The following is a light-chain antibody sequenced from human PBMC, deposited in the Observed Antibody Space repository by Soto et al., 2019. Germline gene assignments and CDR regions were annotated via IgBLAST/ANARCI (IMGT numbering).Light chain of an antibody. CDR1: QGISSC. CDR3: QQASSFPFT. V-gene: IGKV1-12*01. CDR2: GAS. Sequence: DIQMTQSPSSVSASVGDRVTITCRASQGISSCLAWYQQKPGKAPKLLIYGASSLQIGVPSKFSGSGSGTDFTLTISSLQPEDFATYYCQQASSFPFTFGPGTKVDIK. J-gene: IGKJ3*01.